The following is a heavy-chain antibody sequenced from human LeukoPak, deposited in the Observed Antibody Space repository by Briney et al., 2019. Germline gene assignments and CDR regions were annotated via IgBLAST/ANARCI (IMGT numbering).Heavy chain of an antibody. J-gene: IGHJ4*02. CDR1: GFTFSSYG. V-gene: IGHV3-33*06. Sequence: GGSLRLSCAASGFTFSSYGMHWVRQAPGKGLEWVAVIWNDGSKSNYPDSVKGRFTISRDDSKNTLFLQMSSLRVEDTAVYYCAKGRYYYDSSGYYYPYFDYWGQGTLVTVSS. D-gene: IGHD3-22*01. CDR3: AKGRYYYDSSGYYYPYFDY. CDR2: IWNDGSKS.